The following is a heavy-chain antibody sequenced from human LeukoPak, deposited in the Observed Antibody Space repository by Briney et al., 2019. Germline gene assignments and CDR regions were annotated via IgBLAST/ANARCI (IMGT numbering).Heavy chain of an antibody. CDR1: GFTFSSYA. CDR2: IYTSGST. V-gene: IGHV3-66*01. CDR3: VREGVYSSGLDY. J-gene: IGHJ4*02. Sequence: GGSLRLSCAASGFTFSSYAMHWVRQAPGKGLEWVSVIYTSGSTYYADSVKGRFTISRDNSKNTLYLQMNRLRAEDTAVYYCVREGVYSSGLDYWGQGTLVTVSS. D-gene: IGHD6-19*01.